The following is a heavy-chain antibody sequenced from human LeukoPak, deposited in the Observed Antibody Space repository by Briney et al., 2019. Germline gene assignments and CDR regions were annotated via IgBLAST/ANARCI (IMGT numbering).Heavy chain of an antibody. J-gene: IGHJ4*02. D-gene: IGHD4-11*01. CDR1: GFTFSSYS. Sequence: GGSLRLSCVASGFTFSSYSMNWVRQAPGKGLEWVSYISSSSSIIYHADSVKGRFTISRDNAKNSLYLQMNSLRVEDTAVYYCTKVRSGSSNWALRVFDYWGQGALVTVSS. CDR2: ISSSSSII. CDR3: TKVRSGSSNWALRVFDY. V-gene: IGHV3-48*01.